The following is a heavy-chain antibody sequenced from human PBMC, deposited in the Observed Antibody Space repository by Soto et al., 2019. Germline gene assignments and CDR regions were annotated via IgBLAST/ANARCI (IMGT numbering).Heavy chain of an antibody. V-gene: IGHV4-34*01. J-gene: IGHJ5*02. CDR3: ARDPLSRLRRGRGFDP. CDR1: GGSFSGCY. CDR2: INHSGST. Sequence: PSETLSLTCAVYGGSFSGCYWSWIRQPPGKGLEWIGEINHSGSTNYNPSLKSRVTISVDTSKNQFSLKLSSVTAADTAVYYCARDPLSRLRRGRGFDPWGQGTLVTVSS. D-gene: IGHD4-17*01.